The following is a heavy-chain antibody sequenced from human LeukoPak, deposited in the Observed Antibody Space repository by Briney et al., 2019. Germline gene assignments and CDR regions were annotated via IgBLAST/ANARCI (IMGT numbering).Heavy chain of an antibody. CDR2: LNSGDNT. V-gene: IGHV3-53*01. Sequence: GGSLRLSCAASGFTVTSNYMSWVRQAPGKGLEWVSLLNSGDNTYYADSVKGRFTISRDNSKNTLYLQMNSLRAEDTAVYYCASLGGSPFDYWGQGTLVTVSS. J-gene: IGHJ4*02. CDR1: GFTVTSNY. D-gene: IGHD3-16*01. CDR3: ASLGGSPFDY.